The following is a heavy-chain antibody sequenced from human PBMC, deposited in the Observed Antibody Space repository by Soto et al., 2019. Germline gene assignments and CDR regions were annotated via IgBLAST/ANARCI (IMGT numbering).Heavy chain of an antibody. Sequence: LSLTCSVSGGSVRSGNHFWNWIRQPPGRGLEWLGYMYYTGVTNYNPSLKSRVSMSVDTSKDQFSLNLTSLTAAGTAVYYCARGGEPLGYYGLDVWGQGTTVTVYS. CDR2: MYYTGVT. CDR3: ARGGEPLGYYGLDV. V-gene: IGHV4-61*01. J-gene: IGHJ6*02. CDR1: GGSVRSGNHF.